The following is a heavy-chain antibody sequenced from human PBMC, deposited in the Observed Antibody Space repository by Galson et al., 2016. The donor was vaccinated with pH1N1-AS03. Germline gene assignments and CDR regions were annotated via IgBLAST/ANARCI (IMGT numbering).Heavy chain of an antibody. CDR1: GFSFSASW. CDR3: ARESPLTYYLEL. Sequence: SLRLSCAASGFSFSASWMSWVRQAPGKGLEWVANIRQDGSEKYYVDSVEGRFTISRDNAKNSLYLQMNSLRDEDRAVYYCARESPLTYYLELWGRGTLVTVSS. D-gene: IGHD3-9*01. V-gene: IGHV3-7*03. J-gene: IGHJ2*01. CDR2: IRQDGSEK.